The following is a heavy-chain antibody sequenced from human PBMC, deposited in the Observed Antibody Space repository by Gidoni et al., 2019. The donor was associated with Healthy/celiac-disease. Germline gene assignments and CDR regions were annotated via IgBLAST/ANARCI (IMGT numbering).Heavy chain of an antibody. CDR3: ARAHYYGSGSYYKAPWYDY. Sequence: QVQLVESGGCVVQHGRSLRLSCAASGFTFSSYGMHWVRQAPGKGLEWVAVIWYDGSNKYYADSVKGRFTISRDNSKNTLYLQMNSLRAEDTAVYYCARAHYYGSGSYYKAPWYDYWGQGTLVTVSS. D-gene: IGHD3-10*01. CDR1: GFTFSSYG. V-gene: IGHV3-33*01. J-gene: IGHJ4*02. CDR2: IWYDGSNK.